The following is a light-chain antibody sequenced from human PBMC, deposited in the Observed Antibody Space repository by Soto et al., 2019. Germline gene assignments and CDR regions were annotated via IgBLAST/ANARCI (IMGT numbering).Light chain of an antibody. CDR3: QQNYITPIT. J-gene: IGKJ5*01. CDR1: QSISSY. Sequence: DIQMTQSPSSLSASVGDRVTITCRASQSISSYLNWYQRKPGKAPKLLIYATSTLQSGVPSRFSGSGSGTDFTLAISSLQPEDFATYYCQQNYITPITFGQGTRLEIK. V-gene: IGKV1-39*01. CDR2: ATS.